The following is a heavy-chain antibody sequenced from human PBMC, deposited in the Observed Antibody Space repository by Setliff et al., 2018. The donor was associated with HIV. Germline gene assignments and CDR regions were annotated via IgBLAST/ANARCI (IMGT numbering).Heavy chain of an antibody. D-gene: IGHD3-10*01. CDR2: MNPNSGNT. CDR3: AREARDVVRGVIIADY. V-gene: IGHV1-8*02. Sequence: KVSCKASGYTFSSYDINWVRQATGQGLEWMGWMNPNSGNTGYAQKFQGRVTMTRDTSISTAYMELNNLKFEDTAVYYCAREARDVVRGVIIADYWGQGTLVTVSS. CDR1: GYTFSSYD. J-gene: IGHJ4*02.